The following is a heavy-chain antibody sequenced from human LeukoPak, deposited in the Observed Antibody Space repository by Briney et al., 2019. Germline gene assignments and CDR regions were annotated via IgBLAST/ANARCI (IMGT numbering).Heavy chain of an antibody. CDR1: GFTFSTYA. D-gene: IGHD1-1*01. CDR2: IVSSSSTI. Sequence: GGSLTLSCAPSGFTFSTYAMNWVRQPPGEGLEWVSYIVSSSSTIYYADSVKGRFTISRDNAKNSLYLQMNSLRAEDTAVYYCVRLATATTIVFDYWGQGTLVTVSS. V-gene: IGHV3-48*01. CDR3: VRLATATTIVFDY. J-gene: IGHJ4*02.